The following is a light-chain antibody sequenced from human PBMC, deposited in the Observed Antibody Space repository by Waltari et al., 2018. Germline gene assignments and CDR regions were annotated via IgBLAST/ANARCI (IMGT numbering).Light chain of an antibody. CDR1: SSDVGGYDY. Sequence: QSVLTQPASVSGSPGQSITISCTGTSSDVGGYDYVSWYQQSPGKAPKLIIYDVVKRPSGVSTRFAASKSDNTASLTISGLQAEDEVDYYCCSYKRGATWVFGGGTALTVL. V-gene: IGLV2-14*03. CDR3: CSYKRGATWV. J-gene: IGLJ3*02. CDR2: DVV.